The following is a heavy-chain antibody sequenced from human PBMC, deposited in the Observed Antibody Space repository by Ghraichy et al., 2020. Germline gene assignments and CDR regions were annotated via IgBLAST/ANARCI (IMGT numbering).Heavy chain of an antibody. CDR2: IFYTGST. J-gene: IGHJ4*02. CDR1: GDSVSSSSYY. V-gene: IGHV4-39*05. Sequence: SETPSLTCTVSGDSVSSSSYYWGWLRQSPGKGLEWIGSIFYTGSTYYNPSLKSRVTISVDTSKSQFSLKLSSVTAADTAVYYCAKSFAARPADHWGQGTLVTVSS. CDR3: AKSFAARPADH. D-gene: IGHD6-6*01.